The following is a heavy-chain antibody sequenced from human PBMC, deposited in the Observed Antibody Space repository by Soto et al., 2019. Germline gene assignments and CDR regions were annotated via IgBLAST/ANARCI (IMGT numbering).Heavy chain of an antibody. J-gene: IGHJ6*02. CDR2: ISDYNGNT. D-gene: IGHD3-16*01. V-gene: IGHV1-18*01. Sequence: QVQLVQSGAEVKRAGASVKVSCKASGYTFSSYGLSWVRQAPGQGLEWMGWISDYNGNTHYAQKFQGRVIMTTDTSTRTAFMNVRRLRSGCAALYFCAVLGCYSGLGICSPPRYYGMDVWGQGSTVTVSS. CDR3: AVLGCYSGLGICSPPRYYGMDV. CDR1: GYTFSSYG.